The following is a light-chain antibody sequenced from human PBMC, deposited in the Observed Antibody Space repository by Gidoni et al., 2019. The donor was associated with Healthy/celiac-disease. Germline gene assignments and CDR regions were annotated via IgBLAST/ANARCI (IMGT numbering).Light chain of an antibody. CDR2: GAS. V-gene: IGKV3-20*01. Sequence: EIVLTQSPGTLSLSPGERATLSCRARQSVSSSCLAWYQQKPGQAPRLLIYGASSRATGIPDRFSGSGSGTDFTLTINRLEPEDFAVYYCQQYDSSPITFGGGTKVEIK. J-gene: IGKJ4*01. CDR3: QQYDSSPIT. CDR1: QSVSSSC.